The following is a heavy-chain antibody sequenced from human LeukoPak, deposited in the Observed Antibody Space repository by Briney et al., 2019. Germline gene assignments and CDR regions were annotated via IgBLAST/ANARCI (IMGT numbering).Heavy chain of an antibody. CDR2: IYYSGST. V-gene: IGHV4-59*01. CDR1: GDSISSYY. D-gene: IGHD3-22*01. Sequence: PSETLSLTCTVSGDSISSYYWSWIRQPPGKGLEWIGYIYYSGSTNYNPSPKSRVTISVDTSKNQFSLKLSSVTAADTAVYYCARSDYDTSKFDLWGRGTLVTVSS. CDR3: ARSDYDTSKFDL. J-gene: IGHJ2*01.